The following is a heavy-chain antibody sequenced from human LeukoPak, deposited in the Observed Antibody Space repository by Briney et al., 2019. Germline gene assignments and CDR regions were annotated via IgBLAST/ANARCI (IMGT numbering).Heavy chain of an antibody. D-gene: IGHD2-8*01. CDR1: GYTFTGYY. Sequence: GASVKVSCKASGYTFTGYYMHWVRQAPGQGLEWMGWINPNSGGTNYAQKFQGRVTMTRDTSISTAYMELSRLRSDDTAVYYCARYRTNSDGYYYGMDVWGQGTTVTVSS. J-gene: IGHJ6*02. CDR3: ARYRTNSDGYYYGMDV. CDR2: INPNSGGT. V-gene: IGHV1-2*02.